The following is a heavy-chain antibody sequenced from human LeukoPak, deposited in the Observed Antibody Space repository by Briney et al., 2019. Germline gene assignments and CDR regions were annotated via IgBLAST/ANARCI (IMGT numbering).Heavy chain of an antibody. D-gene: IGHD3-22*01. CDR3: ARGIDYYDSSGYNAFDI. Sequence: GASVKVSCKASGYTFTGYYMHWVRQAPGQGLEWMGWINPNSGGTNYAQKFQGRVTMTRDTSISTAYMELSRLRSDDTAVYYCARGIDYYDSSGYNAFDIWGQGTTVTVSS. CDR1: GYTFTGYY. CDR2: INPNSGGT. V-gene: IGHV1-2*02. J-gene: IGHJ3*02.